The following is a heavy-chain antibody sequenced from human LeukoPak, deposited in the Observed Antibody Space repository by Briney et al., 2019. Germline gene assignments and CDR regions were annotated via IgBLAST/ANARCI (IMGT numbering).Heavy chain of an antibody. CDR3: AKDGGSSSSY. J-gene: IGHJ4*02. CDR1: GFTFSNYW. Sequence: GGSLRLSCAASGFTFSNYWMSWVRQAPGKGLEWVANIKQDGSEKYYVDSVKGRFTISRDNAKNSLYLQMNSLRAEDTAVYYCAKDGGSSSSYWGQGTLVTVSS. CDR2: IKQDGSEK. V-gene: IGHV3-7*03. D-gene: IGHD6-6*01.